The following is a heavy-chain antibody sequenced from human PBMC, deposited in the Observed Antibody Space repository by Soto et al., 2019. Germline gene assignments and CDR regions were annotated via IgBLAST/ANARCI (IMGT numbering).Heavy chain of an antibody. CDR2: ISSSSSYI. Sequence: GGSLRLSCAASGFTFISYSMNWVRQAPGKGLEWVSSISSSSSYIYYADSVKGRFTISRDNAKNSLYLQMNSLRAEDTAVYYCARGPTSIAAAGTRWGDWFDPWGQGTLVTVSS. J-gene: IGHJ5*02. CDR1: GFTFISYS. D-gene: IGHD6-13*01. CDR3: ARGPTSIAAAGTRWGDWFDP. V-gene: IGHV3-21*01.